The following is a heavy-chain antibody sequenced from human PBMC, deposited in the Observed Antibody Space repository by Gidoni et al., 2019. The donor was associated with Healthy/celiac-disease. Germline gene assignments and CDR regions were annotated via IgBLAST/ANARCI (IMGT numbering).Heavy chain of an antibody. CDR3: AKDNAGYAFDI. J-gene: IGHJ3*02. CDR1: GFTFSSYG. Sequence: QVQLVESGGGVVQPGRSLRLSCAASGFTFSSYGMHWVRQAPGKGLEWVAVISYDGSNKYYADSVKGRFTISRDNSKNTLYLQMNSLRAEDTAVYYCAKDNAGYAFDIWGQGTMVTVSS. V-gene: IGHV3-30*18. CDR2: ISYDGSNK.